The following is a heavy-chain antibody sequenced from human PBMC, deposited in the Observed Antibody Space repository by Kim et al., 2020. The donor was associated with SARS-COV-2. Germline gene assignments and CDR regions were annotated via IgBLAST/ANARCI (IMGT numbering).Heavy chain of an antibody. Sequence: RFTISRDNAKNSLYLQMNSLRAEDTAVYYCAREGWSGSTNLDYYYYYMDVWGKGTTVTVSS. J-gene: IGHJ6*03. D-gene: IGHD2-2*01. V-gene: IGHV3-11*06. CDR3: AREGWSGSTNLDYYYYYMDV.